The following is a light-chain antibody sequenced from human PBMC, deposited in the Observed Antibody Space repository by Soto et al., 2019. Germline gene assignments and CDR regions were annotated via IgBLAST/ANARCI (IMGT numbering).Light chain of an antibody. V-gene: IGKV1-39*01. Sequence: DIQMTQSPSSLSASLGDRVTITCRASQSISRYLNWYHQKPGKAPKLLIYKASTLKSGVPSRFRGSGSGTDFTLKISRVEAEDVGLYYCMQALQNPVTFGQGTRLEIK. CDR2: KAS. J-gene: IGKJ5*01. CDR3: MQALQNPVT. CDR1: QSISRY.